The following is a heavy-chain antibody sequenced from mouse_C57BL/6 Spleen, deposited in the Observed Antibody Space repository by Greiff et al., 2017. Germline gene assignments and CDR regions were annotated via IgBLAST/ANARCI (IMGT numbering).Heavy chain of an antibody. V-gene: IGHV1-72*01. Sequence: QVQLQQSGAELVKPGASVKLSCKASGYTFTSYWMHWVKQRPGRGLEWIGRIDPNSGGTKSNEKFKSKATLTVDKPSSTAYMQLSSLTSEDSAVYYCARTKSEILRDWFAYWGQGTLVTVSA. CDR3: ARTKSEILRDWFAY. J-gene: IGHJ3*01. D-gene: IGHD1-1*01. CDR2: IDPNSGGT. CDR1: GYTFTSYW.